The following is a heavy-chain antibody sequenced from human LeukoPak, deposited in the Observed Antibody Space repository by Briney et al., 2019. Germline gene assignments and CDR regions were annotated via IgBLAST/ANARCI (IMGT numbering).Heavy chain of an antibody. CDR3: ARARYVNSFYAFDI. CDR1: GGSISSYY. D-gene: IGHD3-9*01. Sequence: SETLSLTCTVSGGSISSYYWSWIPLPPGKGLEWIGYLSKSGNTNYSPSLKSRVTIFGDTSKNQFFLKLSSVTAADTAVYYCARARYVNSFYAFDIWGQGTLVTVSS. CDR2: LSKSGNT. V-gene: IGHV4-59*01. J-gene: IGHJ3*02.